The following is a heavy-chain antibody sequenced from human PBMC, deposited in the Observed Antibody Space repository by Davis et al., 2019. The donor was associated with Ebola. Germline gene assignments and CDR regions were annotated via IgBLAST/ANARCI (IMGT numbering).Heavy chain of an antibody. CDR1: GGSISSYY. CDR3: ARARPWAGYGMDV. J-gene: IGHJ6*02. CDR2: IYYSGST. V-gene: IGHV4-59*12. Sequence: SETLSLTCTVSGGSISSYYWSWIRQPPGKGLEWIGYIYYSGSTYYNPSLKRRVTISVDTSKNQFSLKLSSVTAADTAVYYCARARPWAGYGMDVWGQGTTVTVSS. D-gene: IGHD3/OR15-3a*01.